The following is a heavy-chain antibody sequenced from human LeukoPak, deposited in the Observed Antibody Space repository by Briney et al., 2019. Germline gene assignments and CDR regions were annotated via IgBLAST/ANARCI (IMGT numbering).Heavy chain of an antibody. Sequence: SETLSLTCTVSGGSISSGSYYWNWIRQPAGKGLEWIGRLYSSGSTNYNPSLKSRVTISVDTSENQFSLKLSSVTAADTAVYYCARGQQQLAHDAFDIWGQGTMVTVSS. V-gene: IGHV4-61*02. J-gene: IGHJ3*02. CDR3: ARGQQQLAHDAFDI. CDR1: GGSISSGSYY. CDR2: LYSSGST. D-gene: IGHD6-13*01.